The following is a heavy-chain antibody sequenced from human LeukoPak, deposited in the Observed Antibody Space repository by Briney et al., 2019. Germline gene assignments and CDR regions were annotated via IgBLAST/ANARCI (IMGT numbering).Heavy chain of an antibody. D-gene: IGHD1-7*01. CDR2: IYSGGTT. CDR1: GFIVSSNY. CDR3: ARGRTYFDW. Sequence: GGSLRLSCAASGFIVSSNYMTWVRQAPGKGLEWVSLIYSGGTTYYADSVKGRFTFSRDDSINTLFLQMNTLRAEDTAVYYCARGRTYFDWWGQGTLVTVSS. V-gene: IGHV3-53*01. J-gene: IGHJ4*02.